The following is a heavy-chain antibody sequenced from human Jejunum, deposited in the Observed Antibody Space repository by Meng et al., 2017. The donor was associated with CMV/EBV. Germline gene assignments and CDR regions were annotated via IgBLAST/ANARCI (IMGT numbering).Heavy chain of an antibody. CDR1: GFSLSTSGVG. CDR2: VYWDDGK. CDR3: ARTDDYGGKPFDC. J-gene: IGHJ4*02. V-gene: IGHV2-5*02. D-gene: IGHD4-23*01. Sequence: FAGFSLSTSGVGVGWNRQPPGRALGWLALVYWDDGKRYRPSLKSRLTITKDTTKNQVILTMTNMDPMDTTTYYCARTDDYGGKPFDCWGQGTLVTVSS.